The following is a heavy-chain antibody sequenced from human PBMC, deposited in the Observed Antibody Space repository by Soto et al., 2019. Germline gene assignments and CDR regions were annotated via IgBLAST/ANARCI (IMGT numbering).Heavy chain of an antibody. CDR1: GGTFSSYA. D-gene: IGHD4-17*01. J-gene: IGHJ4*02. Sequence: SVKVSCKASGGTFSSYAINWVRQAPGQGLEWMGRIIPILDIADYAQKFQGRVTMTRNTSISTAYMELSSLRSEDTAVYYCARTLYGDNVDYWGQGTLVTVSS. CDR3: ARTLYGDNVDY. CDR2: IIPILDIA. V-gene: IGHV1-69*04.